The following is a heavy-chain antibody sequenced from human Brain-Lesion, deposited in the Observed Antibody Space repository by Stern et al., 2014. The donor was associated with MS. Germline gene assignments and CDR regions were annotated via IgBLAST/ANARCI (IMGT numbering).Heavy chain of an antibody. D-gene: IGHD2-2*01. CDR2: IFNSGST. J-gene: IGHJ6*02. CDR3: ARGRVVPGFQYYATDV. CDR1: GGSISSGGYY. Sequence: VQLVESGPGLVKPSQTLSLSCTVSGGSISSGGYYWSWIRQPAGKGLEWIGGIFNSGSTSYNPSLKSRGTILIDTSKNQFSLRLNPRTAADTAVYYCARGRVVPGFQYYATDVWGQGTTVIVSS. V-gene: IGHV4-61*02.